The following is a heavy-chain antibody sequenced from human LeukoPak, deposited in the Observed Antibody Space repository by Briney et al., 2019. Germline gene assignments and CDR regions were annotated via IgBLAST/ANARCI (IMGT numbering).Heavy chain of an antibody. J-gene: IGHJ3*02. CDR1: GGIFSNYA. CDR2: SIPIFGIT. CDR3: TGPDTYYYDNTGLLFAFHI. D-gene: IGHD3-22*01. Sequence: AVNVSCKASGGIFSNYAISGVRQARGQALEWMGRSIPIFGITNYAQKVRGRVTITADKFTSTASMELRSLRSEDTAVYYCTGPDTYYYDNTGLLFAFHIWGQGTMVTVSS. V-gene: IGHV1-69*04.